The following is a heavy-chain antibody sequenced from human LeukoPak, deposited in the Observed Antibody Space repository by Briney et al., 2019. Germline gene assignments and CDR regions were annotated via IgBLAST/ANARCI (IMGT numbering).Heavy chain of an antibody. CDR2: IYYSGSS. CDR1: GGSISNYY. Sequence: SETLSLTCTVSGGSISNYYWSWIRQPPGKGLEWIGYIYYSGSSNYNPSLKSRVTISVDTSKNQFSLKLSSVTAADTAVYYCATQEFDSSGYDAFDIWGQGTMVTVSS. J-gene: IGHJ3*02. V-gene: IGHV4-59*12. CDR3: ATQEFDSSGYDAFDI. D-gene: IGHD3-22*01.